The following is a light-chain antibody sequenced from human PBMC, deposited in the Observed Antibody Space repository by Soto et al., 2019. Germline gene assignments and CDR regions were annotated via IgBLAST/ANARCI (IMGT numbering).Light chain of an antibody. CDR3: LQYVDLPPT. J-gene: IGKJ4*01. V-gene: IGKV1-33*01. Sequence: DIQMTQSPSSLSASVGDRVTISCQASQDINNYLNWYQQKPGKAPKLLIYDASKLETGVPSRFSGSGSGTDFTFTISSLQPEDIATYYCLQYVDLPPTFGGGTKVEIK. CDR2: DAS. CDR1: QDINNY.